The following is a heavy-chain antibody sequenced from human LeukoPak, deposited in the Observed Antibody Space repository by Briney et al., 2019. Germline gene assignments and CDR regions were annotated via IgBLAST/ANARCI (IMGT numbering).Heavy chain of an antibody. Sequence: SETLSLTCTVSGGSISSYYWSWIRQPAGNGLEWIGRIYTSGSTNYNPSLKSRVTMSVDTSKNQFSLKLSSVTAADTAVYYCAREDITGTGERAFDIWGQGTMVTVSS. D-gene: IGHD1-7*01. CDR1: GGSISSYY. CDR3: AREDITGTGERAFDI. V-gene: IGHV4-4*07. CDR2: IYTSGST. J-gene: IGHJ3*02.